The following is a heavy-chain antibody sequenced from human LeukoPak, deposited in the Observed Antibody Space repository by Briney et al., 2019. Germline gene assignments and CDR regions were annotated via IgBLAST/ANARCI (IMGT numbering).Heavy chain of an antibody. CDR2: ITPMFGIA. J-gene: IGHJ4*02. CDR1: GGTFSSHE. Sequence: SVKVSCKASGGTFSSHEISWVRQAPGQGLEWMGGITPMFGIAKYAQKFQGRVTISAVESMSTVHMELSSLRSEDTAKYYCARGWLADSTVVTPYNYWGQGTVVTVSS. V-gene: IGHV1-69*13. CDR3: ARGWLADSTVVTPYNY. D-gene: IGHD4-23*01.